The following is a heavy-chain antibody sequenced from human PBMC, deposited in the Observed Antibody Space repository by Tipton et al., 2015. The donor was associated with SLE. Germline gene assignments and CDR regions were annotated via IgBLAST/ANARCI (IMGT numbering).Heavy chain of an antibody. CDR1: GFTFSSYS. CDR3: ARVGDCGGDCYYWYFDL. Sequence: GSLRLSCAASGFTFSSYSMNWVRQAPGKGLEWVSYISSSSSTIYYADSVKGRFTISRDNAKNSLYLQMNSLRAEDTAVYYCARVGDCGGDCYYWYFDLWGRGTLVTVSS. J-gene: IGHJ2*01. V-gene: IGHV3-48*01. D-gene: IGHD2-21*01. CDR2: ISSSSSTI.